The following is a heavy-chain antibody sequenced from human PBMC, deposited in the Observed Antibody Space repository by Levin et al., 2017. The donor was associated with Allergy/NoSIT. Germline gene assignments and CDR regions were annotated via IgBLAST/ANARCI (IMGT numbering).Heavy chain of an antibody. CDR1: GVICWFYF. CDR3: GVYHGSGRGY. J-gene: IGHJ4*02. CDR2: TRNTAGSYTT. Sequence: GESLKISCAASGVICWFYFFAWVRQAPGKGRECVGRTRNTAGSYTTEYAASVRGRFCFSLDDSKSSLSLPMNGLKPEDTAVYYCGVYHGSGRGYWGQGTRVTVSS. D-gene: IGHD3-10*01. V-gene: IGHV3-72*01.